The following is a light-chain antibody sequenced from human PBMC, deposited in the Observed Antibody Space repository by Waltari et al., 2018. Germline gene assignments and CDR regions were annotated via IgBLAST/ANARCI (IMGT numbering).Light chain of an antibody. J-gene: IGKJ1*01. Sequence: DIVMTQSPDSLAVSLGERATINCKSSQSVLYSSNNKNYLAWYQQKPGQPPKLLIYWASTRESGVPDRFSGSGSVTDFTLTTSSLQAEDVSVYYCQQYYSIPPRTFGQGTKVEIK. CDR2: WAS. V-gene: IGKV4-1*01. CDR1: QSVLYSSNNKNY. CDR3: QQYYSIPPRT.